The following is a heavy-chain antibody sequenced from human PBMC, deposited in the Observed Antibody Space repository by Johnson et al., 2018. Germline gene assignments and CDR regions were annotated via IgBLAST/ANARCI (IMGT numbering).Heavy chain of an antibody. CDR1: GFNFGTYA. D-gene: IGHD3-22*01. J-gene: IGHJ3*02. Sequence: QVQLVQSGGGVIHPGRSLRLTCAASGFNFGTYAMHWVRQAPGKGLEWVSLILFDGSNTYYANSVKGRFPISRDNVKNVLSLQMNSLRPEETAVYYCAGDARPKYYYDSSGLFAFNTWGQGTMVVVSS. CDR3: AGDARPKYYYDSSGLFAFNT. V-gene: IGHV3-30*04. CDR2: ILFDGSNT.